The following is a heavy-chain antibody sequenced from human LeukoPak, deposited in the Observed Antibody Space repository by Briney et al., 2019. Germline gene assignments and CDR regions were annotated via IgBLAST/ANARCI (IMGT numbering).Heavy chain of an antibody. CDR1: GGSISSSSYY. CDR3: ARSRRIAARPFDY. D-gene: IGHD6-6*01. J-gene: IGHJ4*02. CDR2: IYYSGST. Sequence: SETLSLTCTVSGGSISSSSYYWGWIRQHPGKGLEWIGSIYYSGSTYYNSSLKSRVTISVDTSKNQFSLKLSSVTAADTAVYYCARSRRIAARPFDYWGQGTLVTVSS. V-gene: IGHV4-39*01.